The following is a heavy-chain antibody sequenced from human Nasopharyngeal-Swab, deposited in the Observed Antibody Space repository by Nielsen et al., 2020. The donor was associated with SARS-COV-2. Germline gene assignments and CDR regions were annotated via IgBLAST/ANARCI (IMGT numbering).Heavy chain of an antibody. D-gene: IGHD2-15*01. CDR3: ASLGYCSGGSCPNYYGMDV. J-gene: IGHJ6*02. V-gene: IGHV1-69*01. CDR2: IIPIFGTA. Sequence: WVRQAPGQGLEWMGGIIPIFGTANYAQKFQGRVTITADESTSTAYMGLSSLRSEDTAVYYCASLGYCSGGSCPNYYGMDVWGQGTTVTVSS.